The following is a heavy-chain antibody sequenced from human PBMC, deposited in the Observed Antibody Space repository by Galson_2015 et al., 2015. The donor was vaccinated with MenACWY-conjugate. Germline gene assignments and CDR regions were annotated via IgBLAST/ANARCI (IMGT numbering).Heavy chain of an antibody. J-gene: IGHJ6*02. CDR1: GFTFSSYG. D-gene: IGHD3-10*01. CDR2: ISYDGSNK. Sequence: SLRLSCAASGFTFSSYGMHWVRQAPGKGLEWVAVISYDGSNKYYADSVKGRFTISRDNSKNTLYLQMNSLRAEDTAVYYCAKDGSRRGSKYYYYGMDVWGQGTTVTVSS. V-gene: IGHV3-30*18. CDR3: AKDGSRRGSKYYYYGMDV.